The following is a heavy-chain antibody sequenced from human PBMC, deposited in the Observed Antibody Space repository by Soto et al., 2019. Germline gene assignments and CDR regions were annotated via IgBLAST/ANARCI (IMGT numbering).Heavy chain of an antibody. CDR1: GFTFRNYA. V-gene: IGHV3-23*01. CDR3: LKEGSSAVAGMGAFDI. D-gene: IGHD6-19*01. Sequence: EGQLLDSGGDLVQPGGSLRLSCAASGFTFRNYAMSWVRQAPGKGLEWISSISGSGVTTHYIDSVKGRFTISRDNSKNTLYLQMNSLRAEDTAVYYCLKEGSSAVAGMGAFDIWGQGTMVTVSS. J-gene: IGHJ3*02. CDR2: ISGSGVTT.